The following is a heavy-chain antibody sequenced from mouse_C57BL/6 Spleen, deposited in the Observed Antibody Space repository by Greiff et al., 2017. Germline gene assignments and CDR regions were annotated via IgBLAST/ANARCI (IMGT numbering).Heavy chain of an antibody. J-gene: IGHJ2*01. CDR1: GYTFTDYE. V-gene: IGHV1-15*01. Sequence: QVQLQQSGAELVRPGASVTLSCKASGYTFTDYEMHWVKQTPVHGLEWIGAIDPETGGTAYNQKFKGKAILTADKSSSTAYMELRSLTSEDSAGYYCYGNYFDYWGQGTTLTVSS. CDR3: YGNYFDY. D-gene: IGHD2-1*01. CDR2: IDPETGGT.